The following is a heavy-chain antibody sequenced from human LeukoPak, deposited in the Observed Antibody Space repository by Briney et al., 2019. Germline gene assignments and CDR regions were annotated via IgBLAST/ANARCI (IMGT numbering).Heavy chain of an antibody. V-gene: IGHV3-23*01. CDR1: GFTFSYYA. Sequence: GGSLRLSCAASGFTFSYYAITWVRQAPGKGLEWVSGISDSGSTTSYADSVKGRFTISRDNSNNTLFLQMHNLRGEDTAMSYCALRVTTALNAFDIWGQGTMVTVS. CDR2: ISDSGSTT. CDR3: ALRVTTALNAFDI. J-gene: IGHJ3*02. D-gene: IGHD1/OR15-1a*01.